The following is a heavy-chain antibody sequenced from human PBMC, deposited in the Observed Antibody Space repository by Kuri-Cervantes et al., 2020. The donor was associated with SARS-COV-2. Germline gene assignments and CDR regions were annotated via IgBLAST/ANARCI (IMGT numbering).Heavy chain of an antibody. V-gene: IGHV1-2*06. Sequence: ASVKVSCKTSGYTFTAYYVHWVRQAPGQGLEWMGRIHPNDGATNSAQKFQGRVTMTRDTSISTAYMELSRLRSDDSAVYYCAGSYFYDSSGYVMDYWGQGTLVTVSS. CDR2: IHPNDGAT. CDR1: GYTFTAYY. CDR3: AGSYFYDSSGYVMDY. J-gene: IGHJ4*02. D-gene: IGHD3-22*01.